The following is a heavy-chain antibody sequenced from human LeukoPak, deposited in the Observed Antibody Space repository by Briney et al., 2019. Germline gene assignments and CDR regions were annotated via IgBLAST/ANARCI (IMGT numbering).Heavy chain of an antibody. CDR1: GGTFSSYA. CDR3: ARSSISGYNFDY. CDR2: IIPILGIA. D-gene: IGHD3-22*01. J-gene: IGHJ4*02. Sequence: SVKVSCKASGGTFSSYAISWVRQAPGQGLEWMGRIIPILGIANYAQKFQGRVTITADKSTGTAYMELSSLRSEDTAVYYCARSSISGYNFDYWGQGTLVTVSS. V-gene: IGHV1-69*04.